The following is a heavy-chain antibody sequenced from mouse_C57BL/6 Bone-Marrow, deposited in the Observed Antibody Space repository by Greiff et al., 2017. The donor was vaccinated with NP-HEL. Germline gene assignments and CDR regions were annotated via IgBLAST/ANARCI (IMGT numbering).Heavy chain of an antibody. CDR1: GYSFTGYY. V-gene: IGHV1-42*01. J-gene: IGHJ4*01. CDR2: FNPSTGGT. CDR3: AGAVVSRMDY. D-gene: IGHD1-1*01. Sequence: EVQLQQSGPELVKPGASVKISCKASGYSFTGYYLNWVKQSPVKSLEWIGEFNPSTGGTIYNQKFKAKATLTVDKSSSTAYMQLKSLTSEDSAVYYCAGAVVSRMDYWGQGTSVTVSS.